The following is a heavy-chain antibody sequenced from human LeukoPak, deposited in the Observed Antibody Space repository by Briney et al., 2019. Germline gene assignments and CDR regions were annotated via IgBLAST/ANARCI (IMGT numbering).Heavy chain of an antibody. CDR1: GFTFSAYG. V-gene: IGHV3-30*02. Sequence: GGSLRLSCAASGFTFSAYGMHWVRQAPGKGLDWVAFIRYDGSDTYYADSMKGRFSISRDNSKNTLYVQMSSLRAEDTAVYYCAKDSGYSSKYWYFNLWGRGTLVTVSS. J-gene: IGHJ2*01. CDR3: AKDSGYSSKYWYFNL. D-gene: IGHD2-15*01. CDR2: IRYDGSDT.